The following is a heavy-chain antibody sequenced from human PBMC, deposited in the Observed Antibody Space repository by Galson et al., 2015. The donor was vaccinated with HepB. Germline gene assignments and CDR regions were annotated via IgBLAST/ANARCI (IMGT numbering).Heavy chain of an antibody. CDR2: MNPNSGNT. Sequence: SVKVSCKASGYTFTSYDINWVRQATGQGLEWMGWMNPNSGNTGYAQKFQGRVTMTRNTSISTAYMELSSLRSEDTAVYYCARAPQGSGSYSHWGQGTLVTVSS. CDR1: GYTFTSYD. D-gene: IGHD3-10*01. V-gene: IGHV1-8*01. CDR3: ARAPQGSGSYSH. J-gene: IGHJ4*02.